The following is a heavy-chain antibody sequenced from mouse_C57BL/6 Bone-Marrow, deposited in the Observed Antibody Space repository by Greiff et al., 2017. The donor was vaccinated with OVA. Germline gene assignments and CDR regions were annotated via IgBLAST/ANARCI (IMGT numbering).Heavy chain of an antibody. CDR3: ARRGYGSSYPYWYFDV. CDR1: GFTFSSYT. V-gene: IGHV5-9*01. D-gene: IGHD1-1*01. J-gene: IGHJ1*03. CDR2: ISGGGGNT. Sequence: EVQRVESGGGLVKPGGSLKLSCAASGFTFSSYTMSWVRQTPEKRLEWVATISGGGGNTYYPDSVKGRFTISRDNAKNTLYLQMSSLRSEDTALYYCARRGYGSSYPYWYFDVWGTGTTVTVSS.